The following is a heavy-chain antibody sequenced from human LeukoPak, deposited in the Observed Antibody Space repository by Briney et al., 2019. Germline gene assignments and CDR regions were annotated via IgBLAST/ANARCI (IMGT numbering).Heavy chain of an antibody. CDR2: LSYSGTS. V-gene: IGHV4-59*01. J-gene: IGHJ3*02. CDR1: GDSISSYY. D-gene: IGHD3-22*01. CDR3: ARAAPYYYDSSGYYSGDAFDI. Sequence: SETLSLTCTVSGDSISSYYWSWIRQPPGKGLEWIGYLSYSGTSNYNPSLKSRVTISVDTSKNQFSLKLSSVTAADTAVYYCARAAPYYYDSSGYYSGDAFDIWGQGTMVTVSS.